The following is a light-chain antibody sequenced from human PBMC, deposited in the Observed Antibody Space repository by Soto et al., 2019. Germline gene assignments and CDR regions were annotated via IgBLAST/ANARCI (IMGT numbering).Light chain of an antibody. Sequence: QSALTQPASVSGSPVQSITISCTGTSSDVGSYNLVSWYQQHPGKAPKLMIYEDNKRPSGVSNRFSVSKSGYTASLTISGLQAEDEADYYCCSYARTSTYVFGSGTKVTVL. CDR3: CSYARTSTYV. J-gene: IGLJ1*01. CDR2: EDN. V-gene: IGLV2-23*01. CDR1: SSDVGSYNL.